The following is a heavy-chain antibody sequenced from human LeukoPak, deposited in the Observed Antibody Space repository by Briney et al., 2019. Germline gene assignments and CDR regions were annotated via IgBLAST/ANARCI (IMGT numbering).Heavy chain of an antibody. V-gene: IGHV4-4*07. CDR1: GGSISGYS. D-gene: IGHD2-2*01. J-gene: IGHJ5*02. CDR3: VRYCSSTSCYVGTNTDWFDP. Sequence: PSETLSLTCTVSGGSISGYSWSWIRQSAGKGLEWLGRVYTSGNTNYNPSFKSRVTMSIDTSKKQFSLKLSSVTAADTAVYYCVRYCSSTSCYVGTNTDWFDPWGQGTLVTVSS. CDR2: VYTSGNT.